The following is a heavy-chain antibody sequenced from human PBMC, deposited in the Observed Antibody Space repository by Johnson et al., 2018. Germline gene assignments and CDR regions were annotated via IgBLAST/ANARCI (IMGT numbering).Heavy chain of an antibody. CDR3: ARDLPLDV. V-gene: IGHV3-64*01. Sequence: EVQLVESGGGLVQXGGSLRLXCAASGFTFSSYAMHWVRQAPGKGLEYVSAISSNGGSTYYANSVKGRFTISRDNSKNTLYLQMGSLRAEDMAVYYCARDLPLDVWGKGTTVTVSS. CDR2: ISSNGGST. CDR1: GFTFSSYA. J-gene: IGHJ6*04.